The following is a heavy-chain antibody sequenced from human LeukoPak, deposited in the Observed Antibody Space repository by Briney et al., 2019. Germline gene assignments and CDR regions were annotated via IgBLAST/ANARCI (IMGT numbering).Heavy chain of an antibody. CDR2: INHSGST. D-gene: IGHD3-10*01. J-gene: IGHJ4*02. CDR1: GGSFSGYY. Sequence: PSETLSLTCAVYGGSFSGYYWSWIRQPPGKGLEWIGEINHSGSTNYNPSLKSRVTISVDTSKNQFSLNLSSVTAADTAVYYCARRGSENSVGDRYNYFDLWGQGTLVTVSS. V-gene: IGHV4-34*01. CDR3: ARRGSENSVGDRYNYFDL.